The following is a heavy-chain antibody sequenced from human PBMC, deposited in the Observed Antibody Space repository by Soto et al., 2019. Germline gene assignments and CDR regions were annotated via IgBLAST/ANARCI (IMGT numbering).Heavy chain of an antibody. CDR2: ISSSSSYI. CDR1: GFTFSSYS. D-gene: IGHD4-17*01. J-gene: IGHJ4*02. CDR3: ASNPYGDSPGYFDY. Sequence: GESLKISCAASGFTFSSYSMNWVRQAPGKGLEWVSSISSSSSYIYYADSVKGRFTISRDNAKNSLYLQMNSLRAEDTAVYYCASNPYGDSPGYFDYWGQGTLVTVSS. V-gene: IGHV3-21*01.